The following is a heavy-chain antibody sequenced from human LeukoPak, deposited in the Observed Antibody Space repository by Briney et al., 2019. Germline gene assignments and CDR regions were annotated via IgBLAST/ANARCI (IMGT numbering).Heavy chain of an antibody. J-gene: IGHJ4*02. CDR3: ATTERYFDWPFDY. CDR1: GYSFTSYW. D-gene: IGHD3-9*01. Sequence: PGESLKISCEASGYSFTSYWIGWVRHMPGKGLEWMGIIFPTDSDTRYSPSFQDQVTISVDKSISTAYLQWSSLKASDTAMYYCATTERYFDWPFDYWGQGTLVTVSS. CDR2: IFPTDSDT. V-gene: IGHV5-51*01.